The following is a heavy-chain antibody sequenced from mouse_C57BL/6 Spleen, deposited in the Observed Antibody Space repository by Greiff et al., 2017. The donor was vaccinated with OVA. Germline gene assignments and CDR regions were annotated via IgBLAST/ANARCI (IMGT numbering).Heavy chain of an antibody. Sequence: VQLQQPGAELVMPGASVKLSCKASGYTFTSYWMHWVKQRPGQGLEWIGEIDPSDSYTNYNQKFKGKSTLTVDKSSSTAYMQLSSLTSEDSAVYYCALYYGSSPFDYWGQGTTLTVSS. D-gene: IGHD1-1*01. J-gene: IGHJ2*01. V-gene: IGHV1-69*01. CDR3: ALYYGSSPFDY. CDR2: IDPSDSYT. CDR1: GYTFTSYW.